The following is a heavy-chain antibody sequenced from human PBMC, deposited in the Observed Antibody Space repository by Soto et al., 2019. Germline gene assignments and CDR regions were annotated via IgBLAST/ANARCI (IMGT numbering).Heavy chain of an antibody. CDR2: ISGSGGST. CDR3: AKGGRDTGYSYRKFDS. J-gene: IGHJ5*01. D-gene: IGHD3-22*01. CDR1: GFTFGSYS. V-gene: IGHV3-23*01. Sequence: GVSLRLSGAASGFTFGSYSMSWVRQAAGKGREWVSAISGSGGSTCYEDSVKGRLSNSSDTSKNTLNLKMNSWKADEAAVYYWAKGGRDTGYSYRKFDSWGQGTLVTVAS.